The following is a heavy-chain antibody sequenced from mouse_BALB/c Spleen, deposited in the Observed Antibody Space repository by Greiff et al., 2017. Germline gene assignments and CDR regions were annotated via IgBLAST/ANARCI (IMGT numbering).Heavy chain of an antibody. V-gene: IGHV5-17*02. CDR3: ARTWFAY. J-gene: IGHJ3*01. CDR2: ISSGSSTI. Sequence: EVKVEESGGGLVQPGGSRKLSCAASGFTFSSFGMHWVRQAPEKGLEWVAYISSGSSTIYYADTVKGRFTISRDNPKNTLFLQMTSLRSEDTAMYYCARTWFAYWGQGTLVTVSA. CDR1: GFTFSSFG.